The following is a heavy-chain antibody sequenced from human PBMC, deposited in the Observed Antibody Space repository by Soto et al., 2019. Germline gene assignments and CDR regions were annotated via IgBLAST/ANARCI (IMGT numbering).Heavy chain of an antibody. V-gene: IGHV3-64D*06. CDR2: ISTNGGST. Sequence: GGSLRLSCSASGFTFSSYSMHWVRQAPGKGLEYVSSISTNGGSTHYADSVKGRFTISRDNSKNTQYLQMSSLRADDTAVYYCARGVSLYSSSWYYFDYWGQGTLVTVSS. J-gene: IGHJ4*02. CDR3: ARGVSLYSSSWYYFDY. D-gene: IGHD6-13*01. CDR1: GFTFSSYS.